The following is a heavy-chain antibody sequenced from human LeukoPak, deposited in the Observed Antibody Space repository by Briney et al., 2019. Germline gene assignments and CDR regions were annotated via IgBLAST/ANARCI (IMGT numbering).Heavy chain of an antibody. CDR2: MNPNSGNT. V-gene: IGHV1-8*03. CDR1: GYTFTSYD. Sequence: ASVKVSCKASGYTFTSYDINWVRQATGQGLEWMGWMNPNSGNTGYAQKFQGRVTITRNTSVSTAYMELSSLRSEDTAVYYCARGKGTAMATYYFDYWGQGTLVTVSS. CDR3: ARGKGTAMATYYFDY. D-gene: IGHD5-18*01. J-gene: IGHJ4*02.